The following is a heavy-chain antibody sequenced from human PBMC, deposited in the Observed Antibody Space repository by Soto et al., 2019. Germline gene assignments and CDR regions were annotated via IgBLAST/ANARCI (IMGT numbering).Heavy chain of an antibody. V-gene: IGHV3-21*01. CDR3: ARDAGMDV. J-gene: IGHJ6*02. Sequence: PGGSLRLSCAAPGFTFSSYRMNWVRQAPGKGLEWVSSISRITGYIYYADSVKGRFTVSRDIAKKSLYLQMNSLRAEDTAVYYCARDAGMDVWGQGTTVTVSS. CDR1: GFTFSSYR. CDR2: ISRITGYI.